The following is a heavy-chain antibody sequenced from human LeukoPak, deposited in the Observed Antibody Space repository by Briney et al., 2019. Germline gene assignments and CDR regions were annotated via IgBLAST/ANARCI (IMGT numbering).Heavy chain of an antibody. J-gene: IGHJ4*02. V-gene: IGHV3-30-3*01. CDR2: ISYDGGNK. Sequence: NPGGSLRLSCAASGFTFSSYAMHWVRQAPGKGLEWVAVISYDGGNKYYADSVKGRFTISRDNSKNTLYLQMNSLRAEDTAVYYCARDQGIAARPPYFDYWGQGTLVTVSS. CDR3: ARDQGIAARPPYFDY. D-gene: IGHD6-6*01. CDR1: GFTFSSYA.